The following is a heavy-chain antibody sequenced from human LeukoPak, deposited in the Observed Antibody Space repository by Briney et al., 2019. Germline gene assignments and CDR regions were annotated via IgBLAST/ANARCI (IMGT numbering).Heavy chain of an antibody. D-gene: IGHD6-19*01. CDR1: GGSISSSSYY. J-gene: IGHJ5*02. V-gene: IGHV4-39*01. CDR2: IYYSGST. CDR3: ARPRWLVGYNCFDP. Sequence: PSETLSLTCTVSGGSISSSSYYWGWIRQPPGKGLEWIGSIYYSGSTYYNPSLKSRVTISVDTSKNQFSLKLSSVTAADTAVYYCARPRWLVGYNCFDPWGQGTLVTVSS.